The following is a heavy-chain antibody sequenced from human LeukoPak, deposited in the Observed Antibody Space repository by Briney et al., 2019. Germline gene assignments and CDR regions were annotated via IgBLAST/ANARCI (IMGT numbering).Heavy chain of an antibody. CDR1: GFSFSSYA. CDR3: ARDHGGGIYFDY. Sequence: GRSLKLSCEASGFSFSSYAMHWVRQAPGKGLEWVAVISYDGSNKYYADYVKGRFTISRDNSKNTLYLQMNSLRAEDTAVYYCARDHGGGIYFDYWGQGTLVTVSS. CDR2: ISYDGSNK. V-gene: IGHV3-30*04. D-gene: IGHD2-15*01. J-gene: IGHJ4*02.